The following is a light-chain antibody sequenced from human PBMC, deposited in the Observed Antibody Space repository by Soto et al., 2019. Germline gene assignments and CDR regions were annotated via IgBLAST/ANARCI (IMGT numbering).Light chain of an antibody. V-gene: IGKV3-20*01. J-gene: IGKJ1*01. Sequence: IVLTQSPGTLSLSPGERATLSCRASQSVSSSYLAWYQQKPGQAPRLLIYGASSRATGIPDRFSGSGSGTDFTLTISRLEPKDFAVYYCQQYGSSPSWTFGQGTKVEIK. CDR3: QQYGSSPSWT. CDR2: GAS. CDR1: QSVSSSY.